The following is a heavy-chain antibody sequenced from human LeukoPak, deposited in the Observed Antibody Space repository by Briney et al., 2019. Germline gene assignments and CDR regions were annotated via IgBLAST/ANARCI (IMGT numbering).Heavy chain of an antibody. J-gene: IGHJ4*02. CDR3: ARAKYSSSWYDY. Sequence: PSETLSLTCTVSGGSISSYYWSWMRQPPGKGLEWIGYIYYSGSTNYNPSLKSRVTISVDTSKNQFSLKLSSVTAADTAVYYCARAKYSSSWYDYWGQGTLVTVSS. D-gene: IGHD6-13*01. V-gene: IGHV4-59*01. CDR2: IYYSGST. CDR1: GGSISSYY.